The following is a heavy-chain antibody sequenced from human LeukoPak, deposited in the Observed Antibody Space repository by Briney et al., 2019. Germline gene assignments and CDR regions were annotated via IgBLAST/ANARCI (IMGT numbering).Heavy chain of an antibody. Sequence: GGSLRLSCAASGFTFSSYGMHWVRQAPGKGLEWVAVLSYDGSNKYYADSVKGRFTISRDNSKKTLYLRMNSLRAEDTAVYYCAKDEGIAVLYYYGMDVWGQGTTVTVSS. CDR3: AKDEGIAVLYYYGMDV. D-gene: IGHD6-19*01. CDR2: LSYDGSNK. J-gene: IGHJ6*02. V-gene: IGHV3-30*18. CDR1: GFTFSSYG.